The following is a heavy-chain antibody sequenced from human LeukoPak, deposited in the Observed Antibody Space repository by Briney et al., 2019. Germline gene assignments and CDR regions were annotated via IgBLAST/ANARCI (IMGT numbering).Heavy chain of an antibody. CDR2: ISTYNGNT. D-gene: IGHD4-17*01. CDR1: GYTFTSYG. Sequence: ASVKVSCKASGYTFTSYGICWVRQAPGQGLEWMGWISTYNGNTNYAQKLQRRVTMTTDTSTSTAYMELRGLRSDDTAIYYCARGGVTTGLGYWGQGTLVTVSS. CDR3: ARGGVTTGLGY. V-gene: IGHV1-18*04. J-gene: IGHJ4*02.